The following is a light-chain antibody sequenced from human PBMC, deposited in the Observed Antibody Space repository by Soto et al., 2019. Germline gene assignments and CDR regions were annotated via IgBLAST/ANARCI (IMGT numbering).Light chain of an antibody. V-gene: IGLV7-46*01. CDR3: LLPYSDAWG. CDR1: TGAVTSRHY. J-gene: IGLJ3*02. Sequence: QPVVTQATSMSETPGGTVTLTCGSSTGAVTSRHYPYWFQQKPGHAPRPLIYDTSNQQSWTPARFSGSLLGRKTALTLSGAQPEDEADYYCLLPYSDAWGLGGGAQRAGL. CDR2: DTS.